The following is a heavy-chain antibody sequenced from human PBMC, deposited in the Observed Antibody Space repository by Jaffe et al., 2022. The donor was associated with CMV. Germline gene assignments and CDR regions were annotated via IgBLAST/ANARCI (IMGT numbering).Heavy chain of an antibody. CDR1: GFTFSSYS. Sequence: EVQLVESGGGLVQPGGSLRLSCAASGFTFSSYSMNWVRQAPGKGLEWVSYISSSSSTIYYADSVKGRFTISRDNAKNSLYLQMNSLRDEDTAVYYCARDQGFYYYDSSGPHPSPFDYWGQGTLVTVSS. J-gene: IGHJ4*02. CDR2: ISSSSSTI. CDR3: ARDQGFYYYDSSGPHPSPFDY. D-gene: IGHD3-22*01. V-gene: IGHV3-48*02.